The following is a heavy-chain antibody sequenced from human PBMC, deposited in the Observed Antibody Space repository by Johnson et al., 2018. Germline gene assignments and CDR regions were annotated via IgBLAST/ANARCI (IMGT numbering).Heavy chain of an antibody. CDR3: AKDRGSSGYPEYFQH. J-gene: IGHJ1*01. CDR1: GFTFDDYA. V-gene: IGHV3-9*01. Sequence: VQLGESGGGLVEPGGSLRLSCAASGFTFDDYAMHWVRQAPGKGLERVSGISWDSGSIGYSDSVKGRFTISRDNAKNSLYLQMNSLRAEDTALYYCAKDRGSSGYPEYFQHWGQGTLVTVSS. CDR2: ISWDSGSI. D-gene: IGHD3-22*01.